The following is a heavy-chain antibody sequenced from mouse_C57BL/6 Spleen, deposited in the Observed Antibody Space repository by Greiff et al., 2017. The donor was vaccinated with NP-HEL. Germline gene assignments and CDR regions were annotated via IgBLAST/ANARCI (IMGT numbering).Heavy chain of an antibody. Sequence: QVQLQQPGTELVKPGASGYTFTSYWMHWVKQRPGQGLEWIGNINPSNGGTNYNEKFKSKATLTVDKSSSTAYMQLSSLTSEDSAVYYCARGGLPYWYFDVWGTGTTVTVSS. CDR1: GYTFTSYW. J-gene: IGHJ1*03. V-gene: IGHV1-53*01. CDR3: ARGGLPYWYFDV. CDR2: INPSNGGT. D-gene: IGHD2-2*01.